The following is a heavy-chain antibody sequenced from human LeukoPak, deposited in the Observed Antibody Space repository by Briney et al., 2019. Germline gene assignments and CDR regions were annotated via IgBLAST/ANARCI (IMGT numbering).Heavy chain of an antibody. V-gene: IGHV3-30*01. CDR1: GFTFSSYA. J-gene: IGHJ4*02. D-gene: IGHD7-27*01. CDR3: AREGGNWGEGYFDY. CDR2: ISYDGSNK. Sequence: GRSLRLSCAASGFTFSSYAMHWVRQAPGKELEWVAVISYDGSNKYYADSVKGRFTISRDNSKNTLYLQMNSLRAEDTAVYYCAREGGNWGEGYFDYWGQGTLVTVSS.